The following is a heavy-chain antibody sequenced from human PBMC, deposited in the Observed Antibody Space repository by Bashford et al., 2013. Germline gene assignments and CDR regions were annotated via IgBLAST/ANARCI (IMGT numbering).Heavy chain of an antibody. Sequence: VASVKVSCKASGYTFTSYYMHWVRQAPGQGLEWMGIINPSGGSTSYAQKFQGRVTMTRDTSTSTVYMELSSLRSEDTAVYYCARVRLLTGDRGYFDYWGQGTLVTVSS. J-gene: IGHJ4*02. D-gene: IGHD7-27*01. CDR2: INPSGGST. V-gene: IGHV1-46*01. CDR3: ARVRLLTGDRGYFDY. CDR1: GYTFTSYY.